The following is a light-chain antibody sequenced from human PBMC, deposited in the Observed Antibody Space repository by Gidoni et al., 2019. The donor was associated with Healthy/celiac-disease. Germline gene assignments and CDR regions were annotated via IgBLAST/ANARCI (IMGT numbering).Light chain of an antibody. CDR1: QSVSSY. CDR2: DAS. Sequence: EIVLTQSPDTPTLSPGEIATLSSSASQSVSSYLAWYQQKPGHAPRLLIYDASNRATGIPARFRGSGSGTDFTLTISSLEPEDFAVYYCQQRSNWPPIFTFGQGTKLEIK. V-gene: IGKV3-11*01. J-gene: IGKJ2*01. CDR3: QQRSNWPPIFT.